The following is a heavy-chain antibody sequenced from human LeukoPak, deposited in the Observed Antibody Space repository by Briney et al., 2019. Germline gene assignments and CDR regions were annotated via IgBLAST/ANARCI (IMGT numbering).Heavy chain of an antibody. CDR3: ARGVLAAGSIMFHA. Sequence: SETLSLTCAVSGGSVTSGNWRSWVRQPPGKGLEWIGEIYHSGSTNYNPSLKSRVTISVDKSKNQFSLILNSVTAADTAVYYCARGVLAAGSIMFHAWGQGTLVTVSS. CDR2: IYHSGST. V-gene: IGHV4-4*02. CDR1: GGSVTSGNW. J-gene: IGHJ5*02. D-gene: IGHD6-13*01.